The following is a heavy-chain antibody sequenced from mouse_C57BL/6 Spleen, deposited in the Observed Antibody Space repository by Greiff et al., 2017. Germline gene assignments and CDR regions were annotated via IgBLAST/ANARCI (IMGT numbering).Heavy chain of an antibody. Sequence: VQLQQSGPELVKPGASVKISCKASGYSFTGYYMNWVKQSPEKSLEWIGEINPSTGGTTYNQKFKAKATLTVDKSSSTAYMQLKSLTSEDSAVYYCARIVYDGYSDYWGQGTTLTVSS. CDR1: GYSFTGYY. CDR2: INPSTGGT. D-gene: IGHD2-3*01. CDR3: ARIVYDGYSDY. J-gene: IGHJ2*01. V-gene: IGHV1-42*01.